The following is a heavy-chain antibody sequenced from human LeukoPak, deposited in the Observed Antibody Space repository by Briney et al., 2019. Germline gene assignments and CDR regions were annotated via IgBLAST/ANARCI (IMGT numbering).Heavy chain of an antibody. Sequence: GGSLRLSCAASGFTFDDYAMHWVRQAPGKGLEWVSGISWNSGSIGYADSVKGRFTISRDNAKNSLYLQMNSLRAEDTALYYCAKDFCDYNSQCYFDYWGQGTLVTVSS. J-gene: IGHJ4*02. D-gene: IGHD5-24*01. V-gene: IGHV3-9*01. CDR3: AKDFCDYNSQCYFDY. CDR1: GFTFDDYA. CDR2: ISWNSGSI.